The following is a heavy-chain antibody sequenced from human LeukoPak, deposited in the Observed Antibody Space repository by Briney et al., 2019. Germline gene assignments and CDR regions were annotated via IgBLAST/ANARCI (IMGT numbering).Heavy chain of an antibody. CDR2: IYPDDSDT. D-gene: IGHD2-2*01. CDR3: ARLPCSSTSCYELNWFDP. J-gene: IGHJ5*02. Sequence: GESLKISCKGSGHSFTNSWIAWVRQKSGKGLEWMGIIYPDDSDTRYSPSFQGQVTISADKSISTAYLQWSSLKASDTAMYYCARLPCSSTSCYELNWFDPWGQGTLVTVSS. CDR1: GHSFTNSW. V-gene: IGHV5-51*01.